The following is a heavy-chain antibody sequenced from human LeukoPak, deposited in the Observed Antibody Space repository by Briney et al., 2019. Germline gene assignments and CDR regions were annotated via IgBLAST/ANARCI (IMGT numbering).Heavy chain of an antibody. CDR3: ARAGYSYGTGFYFDY. J-gene: IGHJ4*02. CDR2: IYYTGAT. Sequence: SETLSLTCTVSGGSISSYYWSWLRLPPGKGLEWIGYIYYTGATYYNPSLKSRVTISLDTSKNQFSLKLSSVTAADAAVYYCARAGYSYGTGFYFDYWGQGALVTVSS. V-gene: IGHV4-59*01. D-gene: IGHD5-18*01. CDR1: GGSISSYY.